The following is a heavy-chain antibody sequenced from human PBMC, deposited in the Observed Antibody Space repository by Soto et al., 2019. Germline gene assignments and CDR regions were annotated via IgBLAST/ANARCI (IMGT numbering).Heavy chain of an antibody. CDR2: IGTAGDT. Sequence: GGSLRLSCAASGFTFSSYDMHWVRQATGKGLEWVSAIGTAGDTYYPGSVKGRFTISRENAKNSLYLQMNSLRAGDTAVYYCAKDTDYIWGSYSGRNWFDPWGQGTLVTVSS. V-gene: IGHV3-13*01. J-gene: IGHJ5*02. CDR3: AKDTDYIWGSYSGRNWFDP. CDR1: GFTFSSYD. D-gene: IGHD3-16*01.